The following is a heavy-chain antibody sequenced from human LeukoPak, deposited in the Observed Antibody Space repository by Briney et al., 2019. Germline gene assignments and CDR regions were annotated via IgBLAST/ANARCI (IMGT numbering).Heavy chain of an antibody. D-gene: IGHD3-9*01. CDR3: ARWGRTYNILTGYSY. V-gene: IGHV1-8*03. CDR2: MNPNSGNT. CDR1: GYTFTSYD. J-gene: IGHJ4*02. Sequence: ASVKVSCKASGYTFTSYDINWVRQATGQGLEWMGWMNPNSGNTGYAQKFQGRVTITRNTSISTAYMELSSLRSEDTAVYYCARWGRTYNILTGYSYWGQGTLVTVSS.